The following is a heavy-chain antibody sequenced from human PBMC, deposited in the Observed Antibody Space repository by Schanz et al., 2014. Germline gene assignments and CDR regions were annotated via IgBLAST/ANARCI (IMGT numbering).Heavy chain of an antibody. CDR2: ISGSGGST. V-gene: IGHV3-23*04. J-gene: IGHJ6*02. CDR1: GFTLTSYA. CDR3: AKIRYDSSGYYLPYYGMDV. D-gene: IGHD3-22*01. Sequence: VQVVESGGGLVQPGGSLRLSCEASGFTLTSYALTWVRQAPGKGLEWVAGISGSGGSTDYADSVKGRFIIPRDNSKNTLYLQMNSLRAEDTAVYYCAKIRYDSSGYYLPYYGMDVWGQGTTVIVSS.